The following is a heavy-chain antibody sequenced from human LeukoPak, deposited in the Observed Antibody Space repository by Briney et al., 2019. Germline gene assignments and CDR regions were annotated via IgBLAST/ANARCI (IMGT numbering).Heavy chain of an antibody. Sequence: SETLSLTCTVSGGSISSYYWSWIRQPAGKGLEWIGRIYTSGSTNYNPSLKSRVTMSVDTSKNQFSLKLSSVTAADTAVYFCARVRVSSGSHPWYFDYWGQGTLVTVSS. D-gene: IGHD3-22*01. CDR3: ARVRVSSGSHPWYFDY. CDR1: GGSISSYY. J-gene: IGHJ4*02. V-gene: IGHV4-4*07. CDR2: IYTSGST.